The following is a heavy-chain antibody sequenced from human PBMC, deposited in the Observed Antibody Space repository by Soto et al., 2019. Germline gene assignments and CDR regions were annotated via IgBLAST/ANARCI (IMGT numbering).Heavy chain of an antibody. CDR3: ARLRGATLDTHYIDV. D-gene: IGHD2-2*02. CDR1: GFTFSYHS. Sequence: EVQLVASGGGLVQPGGSLRLSGEGSGFTFSYHSIHWVRQPPGKGQPRVYYILNSGRSIYYADSVKGRFTSATENSKTSVLVHFDSPTTEDMGVYYCARLRGATLDTHYIDVWGKLNTVTVSS. CDR2: ILNSGRSI. V-gene: IGHV3-48*04. J-gene: IGHJ6*03.